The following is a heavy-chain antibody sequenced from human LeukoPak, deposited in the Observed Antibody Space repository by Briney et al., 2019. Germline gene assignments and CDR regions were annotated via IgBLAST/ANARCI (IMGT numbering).Heavy chain of an antibody. CDR1: GGSINSGGFY. D-gene: IGHD3-10*02. V-gene: IGHV4-31*03. Sequence: PSETLSLTCTVSGGSINSGGFYWTWIRQRPGEGREWIGHVYNSGSTFYNPSLKSRVSISVDRSRSQFSLKLRSVTAADTAVYYCARDMSVAHWFFDLWGRGTLVTVSS. CDR2: VYNSGST. J-gene: IGHJ2*01. CDR3: ARDMSVAHWFFDL.